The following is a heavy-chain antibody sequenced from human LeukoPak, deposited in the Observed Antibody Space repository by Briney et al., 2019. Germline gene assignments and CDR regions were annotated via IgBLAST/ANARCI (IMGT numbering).Heavy chain of an antibody. CDR1: GFTFSTYW. Sequence: GGSLRLSCAASGFTFSTYWMHWVRQAPGKGLVWVSGISWYSGSIAYADSVKGRFTISRDNAKNSLYLQMNSLRPEDTALYYCAKGNCGADCYPDYWGQGTLVTVSS. CDR2: ISWYSGSI. D-gene: IGHD2-21*02. V-gene: IGHV3-9*01. J-gene: IGHJ4*02. CDR3: AKGNCGADCYPDY.